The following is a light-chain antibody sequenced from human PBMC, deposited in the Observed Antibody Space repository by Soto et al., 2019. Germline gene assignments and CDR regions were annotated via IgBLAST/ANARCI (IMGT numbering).Light chain of an antibody. CDR1: SSNIGGNT. CDR3: AAWEDSLTAYV. J-gene: IGLJ1*01. V-gene: IGLV1-44*01. CDR2: SDN. Sequence: QSVLTQPPSASGTPGQRVTISCSGSSSNIGGNTVSWYQQLPGTAPKLLIYSDNQRPSGVPDRFSGSKSGTSASLAISGLRLEDEADDFCAAWEDSLTAYVVGTGTK.